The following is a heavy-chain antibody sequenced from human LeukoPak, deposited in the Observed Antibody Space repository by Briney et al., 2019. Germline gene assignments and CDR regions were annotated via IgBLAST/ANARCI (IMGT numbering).Heavy chain of an antibody. V-gene: IGHV3-30*02. CDR2: IRYDGSNK. J-gene: IGHJ4*02. CDR1: GFTFSSYG. D-gene: IGHD2-2*02. CDR3: AKTGDMRVVPAAIPEGDDY. Sequence: GGSLRLSCAASGFTFSSYGMHWVRQAPGKGLEWVAFIRYDGSNKYYADSVKGRFTISRDNSKNTLYLQMNSLRAEDTAVYYCAKTGDMRVVPAAIPEGDDYWGQGTLVTVSS.